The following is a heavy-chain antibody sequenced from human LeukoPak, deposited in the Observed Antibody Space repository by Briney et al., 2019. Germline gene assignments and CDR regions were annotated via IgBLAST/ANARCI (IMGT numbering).Heavy chain of an antibody. V-gene: IGHV1-18*01. CDR1: GYTFTSYG. Sequence: ASVKVSCKASGYTFTSYGISWVRQAPGQGLEWMGWISAYNGNANYAQKLQGRVTMTTDTSTSTAYMELRSLRSDDTAVYYCARRNPPVDSSGWYWVTGYFDLWGRGTLVTVSS. CDR2: ISAYNGNA. D-gene: IGHD6-19*01. J-gene: IGHJ2*01. CDR3: ARRNPPVDSSGWYWVTGYFDL.